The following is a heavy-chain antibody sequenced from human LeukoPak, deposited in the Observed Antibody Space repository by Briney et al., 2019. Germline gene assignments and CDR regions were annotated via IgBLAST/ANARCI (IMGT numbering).Heavy chain of an antibody. V-gene: IGHV3-21*04. D-gene: IGHD2-2*01. CDR1: GFTFRSYT. CDR2: TSSSSSYK. CDR3: ARDQSYAQYYYYGMDV. J-gene: IGHJ6*02. Sequence: GGSLRLSCAASGFTFRSYTVNWVRQAPGKGLEWVSSTSSSSSYKDYADSVKGRFTVSRDNAKNSLYLQMNSLRAEDTAVYYCARDQSYAQYYYYGMDVWGQGTTVTVSS.